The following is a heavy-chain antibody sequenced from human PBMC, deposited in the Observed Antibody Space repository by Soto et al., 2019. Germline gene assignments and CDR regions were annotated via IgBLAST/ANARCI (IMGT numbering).Heavy chain of an antibody. D-gene: IGHD3-16*01. Sequence: QLYLQESGPGLVRPSETLSLTCTVSGGSINDFAYYWGWIRQPPGKGLEWIGTVYHNENTYYNPSLKSRVTISVDTAKNQFSLKVRSVTAADTAIYFCARRERYYGSPGWFDPWGQGTLLTVSS. CDR2: VYHNENT. J-gene: IGHJ5*02. V-gene: IGHV4-39*01. CDR1: GGSINDFAYY. CDR3: ARRERYYGSPGWFDP.